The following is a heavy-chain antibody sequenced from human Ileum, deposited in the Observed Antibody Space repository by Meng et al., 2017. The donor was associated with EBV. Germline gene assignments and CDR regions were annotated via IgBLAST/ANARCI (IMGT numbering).Heavy chain of an antibody. CDR3: VRVRGDFDY. J-gene: IGHJ4*02. V-gene: IGHV4-39*07. CDR2: VHYSGST. CDR1: GGSISSFYY. D-gene: IGHD3-10*01. Sequence: HLQLQESGPGQVKPSXXLSLTCTVSGGSISSFYYWGWIRQPPGRGLEWIGSVHYSGSTYYSPSLKSRITVSVDTSKNQFSLRLTSVTAADTAVYYCVRVRGDFDYWGQGTLVTVSS.